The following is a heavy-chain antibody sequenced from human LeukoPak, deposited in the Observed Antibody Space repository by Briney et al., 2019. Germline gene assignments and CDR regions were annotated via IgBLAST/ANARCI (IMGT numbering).Heavy chain of an antibody. J-gene: IGHJ4*02. CDR3: ARVWCSSTSCQYDDY. V-gene: IGHV3-21*01. CDR2: ISSSSSYI. D-gene: IGHD2-2*01. Sequence: PGGSLRLSCAASGFTFSSYSMNWVRQAPGKGLESVSSISSSSSYIYYADSVKGRFTISRDNAKNSLYLQMNSLRAEDTAVYYCARVWCSSTSCQYDDYWGQGTLVTVSS. CDR1: GFTFSSYS.